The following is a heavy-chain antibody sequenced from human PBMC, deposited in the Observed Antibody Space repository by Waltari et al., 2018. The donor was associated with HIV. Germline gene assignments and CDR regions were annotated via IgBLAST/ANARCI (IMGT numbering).Heavy chain of an antibody. CDR1: GFTFSSYW. CDR2: IKSDGSSR. J-gene: IGHJ4*02. V-gene: IGHV3-74*01. CDR3: ARDFYGSVGY. D-gene: IGHD3-10*01. Sequence: EVQLVESGGGLVQLGGSLRLSCAGPGFTFSSYWMHGVRTAPVKGLVWVSRIKSDGSSRSYGDSVKGRFTISRDNAKNTLYLQMNSLRAEDTAVYYCARDFYGSVGYWGQGTLVTVSS.